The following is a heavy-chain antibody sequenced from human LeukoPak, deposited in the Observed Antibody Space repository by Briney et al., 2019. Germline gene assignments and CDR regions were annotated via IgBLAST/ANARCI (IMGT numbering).Heavy chain of an antibody. CDR3: ARGVVPAARGDAFDI. CDR1: GGTFSSYA. D-gene: IGHD2-2*01. CDR2: IIPIFGTA. V-gene: IGHV1-69*05. J-gene: IGHJ3*02. Sequence: ASGKVSCKASGGTFSSYAISWVRQAPGQGLEWMGGIIPIFGTANYAQKFQGRVTITTDESTSTAYMELSSLRSEDTAVYYCARGVVPAARGDAFDIWGQGTMVTVSS.